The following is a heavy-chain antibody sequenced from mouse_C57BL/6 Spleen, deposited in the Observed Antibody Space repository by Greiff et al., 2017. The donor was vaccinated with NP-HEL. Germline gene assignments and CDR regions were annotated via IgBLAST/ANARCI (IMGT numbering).Heavy chain of an antibody. D-gene: IGHD1-1*01. CDR1: GFNIKNTY. CDR2: IDPANGNT. J-gene: IGHJ2*01. CDR3: ALITPVVERRFDY. Sequence: EVQLVESVAELVRPGASVKLSCTASGFNIKNTYMHWVKQRPEQGLEWIGRIDPANGNTKYAPKFQGKATITADTSSNTAYLQLSSLTSEDTAIYYCALITPVVERRFDYWGQGTTLTVSS. V-gene: IGHV14-3*01.